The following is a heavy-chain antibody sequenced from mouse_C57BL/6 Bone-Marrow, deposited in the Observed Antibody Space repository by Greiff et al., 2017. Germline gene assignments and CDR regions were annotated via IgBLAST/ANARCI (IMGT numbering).Heavy chain of an antibody. D-gene: IGHD2-4*01. CDR2: IYPGDGDT. J-gene: IGHJ3*01. Sequence: VQLQQSGPELVKPGASVKLSCKASGYAFSSSWMNWVQQRPGKGLEWIGRIYPGDGDTNYKGKFKGKATLTADKSSSTAYMQLSSLTSEDSAVYFCARCGLKDYDSAWFAYWGQGTLVTVSA. CDR1: GYAFSSSW. CDR3: ARCGLKDYDSAWFAY. V-gene: IGHV1-82*01.